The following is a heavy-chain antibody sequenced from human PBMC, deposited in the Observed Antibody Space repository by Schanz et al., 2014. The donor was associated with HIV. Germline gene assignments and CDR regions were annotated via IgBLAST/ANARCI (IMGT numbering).Heavy chain of an antibody. D-gene: IGHD3-10*01. CDR3: ARVGAGVTVFFDY. CDR1: GYTFSSYS. J-gene: IGHJ4*02. Sequence: QVQLVQSGAEMKKPGASVRVSCKASGYTFSSYSLSWVRQAPGQGLEWMGWISAYNGHPHYGQKFQGRFTMTSDTSTSTAYMELRNLRSDDTAVFYCARVGAGVTVFFDYWGQGTLVSVSS. V-gene: IGHV1-18*01. CDR2: ISAYNGHP.